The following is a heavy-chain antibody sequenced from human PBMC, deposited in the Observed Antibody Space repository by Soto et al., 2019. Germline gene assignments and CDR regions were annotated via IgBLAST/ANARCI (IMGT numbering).Heavy chain of an antibody. CDR2: IYTSGST. V-gene: IGHV4-4*07. Sequence: LSLTCTVSGGSISSYYWSWIRQPAGKGLEWIGRIYTSGSTNYNPSLKSRVTMSVDTSKNQFSLKLSSVTAADTAVYYCARDDFWSGYSHGWFDPWGQGTLVTVSS. D-gene: IGHD3-3*01. J-gene: IGHJ5*02. CDR3: ARDDFWSGYSHGWFDP. CDR1: GGSISSYY.